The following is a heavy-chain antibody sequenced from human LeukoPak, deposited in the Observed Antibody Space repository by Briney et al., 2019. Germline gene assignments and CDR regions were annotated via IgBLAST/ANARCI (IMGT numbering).Heavy chain of an antibody. V-gene: IGHV4-39*01. Sequence: SETLSLTCSVSGGSISSSSYSWGWIRQPPGKGLEWIGRIYYSGNTYYNPSLKSRVTISVDTSKNQFSLKLTSVTAADTAVYYCASWRYYDSSGYTYYFDYWGQGTLVTVSS. CDR2: IYYSGNT. D-gene: IGHD3-22*01. CDR3: ASWRYYDSSGYTYYFDY. J-gene: IGHJ4*02. CDR1: GGSISSSSYS.